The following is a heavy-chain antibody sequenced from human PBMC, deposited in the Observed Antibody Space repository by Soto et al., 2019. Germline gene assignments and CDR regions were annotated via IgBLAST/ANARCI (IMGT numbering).Heavy chain of an antibody. Sequence: QLQLQESGPGLVKPSETLSLTCTVSGGSVSSSSLFWGWIRQSPGKVLEWIGSIYYSGTTYYNPSLKSRVPIPVDTSKSQFALKVSSVTAADTAVYYCARHPATSVTWFYGMDVWGQGTTVTVYS. CDR3: ARHPATSVTWFYGMDV. V-gene: IGHV4-39*01. J-gene: IGHJ6*02. CDR1: GGSVSSSSLF. D-gene: IGHD4-4*01. CDR2: IYYSGTT.